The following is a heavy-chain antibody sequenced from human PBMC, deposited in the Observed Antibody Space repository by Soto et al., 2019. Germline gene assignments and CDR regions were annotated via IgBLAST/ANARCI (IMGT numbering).Heavy chain of an antibody. CDR3: AKDVMAARHYYGMDV. CDR2: ISYDGSNK. CDR1: GFTFSSYG. V-gene: IGHV3-30*18. D-gene: IGHD6-6*01. J-gene: IGHJ6*02. Sequence: PGGSLSLSCAASGFTFSSYGMHWVRPAPGKGLEWVAVISYDGSNKYYADSVKGRFTISRDNSKNTLYLQMNSLRAEDTAVYYCAKDVMAARHYYGMDVWGQGTTVTVSS.